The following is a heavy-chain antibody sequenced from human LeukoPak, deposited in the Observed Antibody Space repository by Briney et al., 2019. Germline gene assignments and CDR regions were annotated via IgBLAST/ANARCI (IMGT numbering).Heavy chain of an antibody. CDR1: GGSISSGGYY. V-gene: IGHV4-61*02. J-gene: IGHJ3*02. CDR2: IYSTGST. Sequence: PSETLSLTCTVSGGSISSGGYYWSWIRQPAGKGLEYLGRIYSTGSTNYNPSLKSRVITSADTSKNQFSLNLTSVTAADTAVYYCVRASVESGGAFDIWGQGTMVTVSS. D-gene: IGHD2-15*01. CDR3: VRASVESGGAFDI.